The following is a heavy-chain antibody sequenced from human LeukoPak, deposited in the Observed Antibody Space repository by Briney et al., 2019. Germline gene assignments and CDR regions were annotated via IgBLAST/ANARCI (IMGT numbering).Heavy chain of an antibody. CDR2: IRYDGSNK. Sequence: GGSLRLSCAASGFTFSSYGMHWVRQAPGKGLEWVAFIRYDGSNKYYADSVKGRFTISRDNSKNTLYLQMNSLRAEDTAVYYCAKDRRPLGPLPMDYFDYWGQGTLVTVSS. J-gene: IGHJ4*02. CDR1: GFTFSSYG. CDR3: AKDRRPLGPLPMDYFDY. D-gene: IGHD3-10*01. V-gene: IGHV3-30*02.